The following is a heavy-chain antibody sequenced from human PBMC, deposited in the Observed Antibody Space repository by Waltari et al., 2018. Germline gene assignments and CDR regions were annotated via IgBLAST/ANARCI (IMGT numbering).Heavy chain of an antibody. CDR2: ISSSGSTR. CDR3: ARKLSDWYDY. CDR1: GFTFNNYE. V-gene: IGHV3-48*03. Sequence: EVQLVESGGGLVQPGGSLRLSCAASGFTFNNYEMNWVRQAPGKGLEWVSYISSSGSTRKYADSVRGRFTVSRDNAKNSLSLQMNSLRADDTAVYYCARKLSDWYDYWGQGTLVTVSS. D-gene: IGHD6-19*01. J-gene: IGHJ4*02.